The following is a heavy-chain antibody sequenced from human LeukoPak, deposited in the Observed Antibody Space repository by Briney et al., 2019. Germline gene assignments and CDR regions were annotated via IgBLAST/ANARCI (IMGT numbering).Heavy chain of an antibody. CDR2: IYYSGST. CDR1: GGSLSSYY. Sequence: SETLSLTCTVSGGSLSSYYWSWVRQPPGKGLEWVGYIYYSGSTNYNPSLTSRGTISVDTSKNQFSLKLRYVTAADRAVYYCARVGFGSGWYNWFDPWGQGTLVTLSS. J-gene: IGHJ5*02. D-gene: IGHD6-19*01. V-gene: IGHV4-59*12. CDR3: ARVGFGSGWYNWFDP.